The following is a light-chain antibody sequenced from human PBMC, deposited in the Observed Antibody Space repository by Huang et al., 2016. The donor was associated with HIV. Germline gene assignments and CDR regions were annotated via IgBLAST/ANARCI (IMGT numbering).Light chain of an antibody. Sequence: DIQMTQSPSSVSASVGDRVTITCRASQGISSWLAWYQQNPGKAPKLLIYAASTSQSGVPSRFSGSRSGPDVTLTISSLQPEDCATYYCQQANSFPRSITFGQGTRLEIK. CDR1: QGISSW. J-gene: IGKJ5*01. CDR2: AAS. CDR3: QQANSFPRSIT. V-gene: IGKV1-12*01.